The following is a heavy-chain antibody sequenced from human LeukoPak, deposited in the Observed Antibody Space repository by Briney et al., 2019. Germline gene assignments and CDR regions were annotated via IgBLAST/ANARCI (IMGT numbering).Heavy chain of an antibody. CDR2: INPNSGWT. D-gene: IGHD3-9*01. CDR3: ARGALFWLQTTRDAFDI. V-gene: IGHV1-2*02. CDR1: VYTFTGYH. J-gene: IGHJ3*02. Sequence: GASVNVSCKASVYTFTGYHMHGVRQAPGQGLEGVGWINPNSGWTNYAQKFQGRVTMTRHTSISPAYMQLSRLRSDDTAVYYCARGALFWLQTTRDAFDIWGQGTNVTVSS.